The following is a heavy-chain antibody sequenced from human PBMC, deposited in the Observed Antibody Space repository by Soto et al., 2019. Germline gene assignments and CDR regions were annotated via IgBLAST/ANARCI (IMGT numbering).Heavy chain of an antibody. CDR3: AREQINLNVFDF. Sequence: PSETLSLTCTVSGVSISGYYWTWIRQTAGKGLEWIGRMYISGSTNYNPSLKSRVTMSVDTSKSHFSLKLRSVTAADTAVYYCAREQINLNVFDFWGQGTMVTVSS. V-gene: IGHV4-4*07. CDR1: GVSISGYY. J-gene: IGHJ3*01. CDR2: MYISGST.